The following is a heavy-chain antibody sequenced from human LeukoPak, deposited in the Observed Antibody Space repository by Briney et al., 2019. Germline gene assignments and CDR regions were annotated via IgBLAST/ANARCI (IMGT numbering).Heavy chain of an antibody. CDR3: ARSHYYDSSGSHNNWFDP. Sequence: SETLSLTCTVSGGSISNYYWSWIRQPPGKGLEWIGYISYSGNTNSNPSLKSRLTISVDTSKNQFSLKLSSVTAADTALYYCARSHYYDSSGSHNNWFDPWGQGTLVTVSS. V-gene: IGHV4-59*12. D-gene: IGHD3-22*01. CDR2: ISYSGNT. J-gene: IGHJ5*02. CDR1: GGSISNYY.